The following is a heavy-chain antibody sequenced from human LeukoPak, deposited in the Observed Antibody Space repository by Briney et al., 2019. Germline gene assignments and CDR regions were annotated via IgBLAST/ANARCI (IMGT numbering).Heavy chain of an antibody. D-gene: IGHD6-13*01. CDR3: ARESSSWVRVDY. Sequence: GASVKVSCKASGYTFTGYYTHWVRQAPGQGLEWMGWINPNSGGTNYAQKFQGRVTMTGDTSISTAYMELSRLRSDDAAMYYCARESSSWVRVDYWGQGTLVTVSS. CDR2: INPNSGGT. V-gene: IGHV1-2*02. CDR1: GYTFTGYY. J-gene: IGHJ4*02.